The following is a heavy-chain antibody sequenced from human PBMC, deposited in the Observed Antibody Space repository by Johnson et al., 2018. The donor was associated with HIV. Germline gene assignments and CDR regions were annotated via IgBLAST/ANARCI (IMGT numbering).Heavy chain of an antibody. CDR3: AREDYVGKLGAFDI. Sequence: VQLVESGGGLIQPGGSLRLSCAASGFTVSSNYMSWVRQAPGKGLEWVSGINWNGGSTGYADSVKGRFTISRDNAKNSMYLQMNSLRAEDTAVYYCAREDYVGKLGAFDIWGQGTMVTVSS. J-gene: IGHJ3*02. CDR1: GFTVSSNY. CDR2: INWNGGST. D-gene: IGHD4-23*01. V-gene: IGHV3-20*04.